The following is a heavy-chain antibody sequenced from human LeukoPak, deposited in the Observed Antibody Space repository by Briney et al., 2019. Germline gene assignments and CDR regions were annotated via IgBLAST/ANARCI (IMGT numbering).Heavy chain of an antibody. J-gene: IGHJ4*02. V-gene: IGHV3-30-3*01. CDR2: ISSDGSIK. CDR1: EFSFSYYA. CDR3: ARNRDYGQTGYFDY. Sequence: GRSLRLSCAASEFSFSYYAMHWVRQAPGKGLEWVAVISSDGSIKYYADSVKGRFTISRDNSKNTLYLQMNSLRAEDTAVYYCARNRDYGQTGYFDYWGQGTLVTVSS. D-gene: IGHD4/OR15-4a*01.